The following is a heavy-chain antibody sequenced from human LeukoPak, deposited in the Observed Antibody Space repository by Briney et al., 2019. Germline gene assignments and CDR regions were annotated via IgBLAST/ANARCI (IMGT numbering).Heavy chain of an antibody. V-gene: IGHV4-30-2*05. CDR2: IYHSGST. D-gene: IGHD5-12*01. J-gene: IGHJ4*02. CDR1: GGSISSGGYY. CDR3: ARSPSGYDYLYFDY. Sequence: SQTLSLTCTVSGGSISSGGYYWSWIRQPPGKGLEWIGYIYHSGSTYYNPSLKSRVTISVDTSKNQFSLKLSSVTAADTAVYYCARSPSGYDYLYFDYWGQGTLVTVSS.